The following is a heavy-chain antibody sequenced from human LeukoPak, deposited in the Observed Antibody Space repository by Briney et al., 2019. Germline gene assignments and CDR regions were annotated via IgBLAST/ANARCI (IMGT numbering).Heavy chain of an antibody. J-gene: IGHJ4*02. D-gene: IGHD3-22*01. CDR1: GFTFDDYG. CDR2: INWNGGST. CDR3: AKSSGYYYDHFDY. Sequence: PGGSLRLSCAASGFTFDDYGMSWVRQAPGKGPQWVSGINWNGGSTGYGDSVKGRFTISRDNSKNTLYLQMNSLRREDTAVYYCAKSSGYYYDHFDYWGQGTLVTVSS. V-gene: IGHV3-20*04.